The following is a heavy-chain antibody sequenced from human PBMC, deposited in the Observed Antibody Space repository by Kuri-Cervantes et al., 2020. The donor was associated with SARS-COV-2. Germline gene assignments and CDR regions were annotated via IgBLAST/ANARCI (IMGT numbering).Heavy chain of an antibody. Sequence: SVKVSCKASGGTFSSYAISWVRQAPGQGLEWMGGIIPIVGTANYAQKFQGRVTITADESTSTAYRELSSLRSEDTAVYYCARGGWGRGAPIPAFYYYYYYMDVCGKGTTVTVSS. J-gene: IGHJ6*03. CDR2: IIPIVGTA. CDR1: GGTFSSYA. CDR3: ARGGWGRGAPIPAFYYYYYYMDV. D-gene: IGHD3-16*01. V-gene: IGHV1-69*13.